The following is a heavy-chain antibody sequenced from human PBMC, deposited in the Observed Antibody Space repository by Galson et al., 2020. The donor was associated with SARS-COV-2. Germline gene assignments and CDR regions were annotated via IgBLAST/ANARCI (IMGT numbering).Heavy chain of an antibody. V-gene: IGHV3-7*01. CDR3: ARVEDYYDSSGLDY. CDR2: IKQDGSEK. D-gene: IGHD3-22*01. Sequence: GESLKISCAASGFTFSSYWMSWVRQAPGKGLEWVANIKQDGSEKYYVDSVKDRFTISRDNAKNSLYLQMNSLRAEDTAVYYCARVEDYYDSSGLDYWGQGTLVTVSS. J-gene: IGHJ4*02. CDR1: GFTFSSYW.